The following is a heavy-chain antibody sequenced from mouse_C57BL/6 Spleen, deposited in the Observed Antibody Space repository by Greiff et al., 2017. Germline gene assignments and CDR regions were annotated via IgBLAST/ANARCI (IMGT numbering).Heavy chain of an antibody. CDR1: GFTFSSYG. CDR3: TRDPGPFITTVVAGGAMDY. CDR2: ISSGGDYI. Sequence: EVKVVESGGDLVKPGGSLKLSCAASGFTFSSYGMSWVRQTPDKRLEWVAYISSGGDYIYYADTVKGRFTISRDNARNTLYLQMSSLKSEDTAMYYCTRDPGPFITTVVAGGAMDYWGQGTSVTVSS. D-gene: IGHD1-1*01. V-gene: IGHV5-9-1*02. J-gene: IGHJ4*01.